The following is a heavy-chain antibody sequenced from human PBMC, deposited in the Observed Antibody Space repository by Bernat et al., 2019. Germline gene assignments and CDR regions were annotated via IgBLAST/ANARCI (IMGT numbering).Heavy chain of an antibody. CDR2: IYYSGST. Sequence: QVQLQESGPGLVKPSETLSLTCTVSGGSISSYYWSWIRQPPGKGLEWIGYIYYSGSTNYNPSLKSRVTISVDTSKNQFSLKLSSVTAADTAVYYCARSTFGGVMGNWGQGTLVTVSS. CDR1: GGSISSYY. CDR3: ARSTFGGVMGN. D-gene: IGHD3-16*01. J-gene: IGHJ4*02. V-gene: IGHV4-59*01.